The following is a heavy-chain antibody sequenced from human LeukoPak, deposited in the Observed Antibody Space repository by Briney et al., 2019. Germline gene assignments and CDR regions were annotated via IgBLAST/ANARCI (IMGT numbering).Heavy chain of an antibody. D-gene: IGHD4-17*01. J-gene: IGHJ4*02. V-gene: IGHV1-69*04. CDR1: GGTFSSYA. Sequence: SVKVSCKASGGTFSSYAISWVRQAPGQGLEWMGRIIPILGMSKYAQKFQGRVTITADKSTSTAYMQLSSLRSEDTAVYYCASSVTTVTPLDYWGQGTLVTVSS. CDR3: ASSVTTVTPLDY. CDR2: IIPILGMS.